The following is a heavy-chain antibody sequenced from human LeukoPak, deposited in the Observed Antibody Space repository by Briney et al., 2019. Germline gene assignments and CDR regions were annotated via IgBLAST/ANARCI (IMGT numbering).Heavy chain of an antibody. D-gene: IGHD3-22*01. CDR1: GFTFSSYG. V-gene: IGHV3-33*01. J-gene: IGHJ4*02. CDR2: IWYDGSNK. CDR3: ARGAYYYDSSGYLHY. Sequence: GGSLRLSCAASGFTFSSYGMHWVRQAPGKGLEWVAVIWYDGSNKYYADSVKGRFTISRDNSKNTLYLQMNSLRAEDTAAYYCARGAYYYDSSGYLHYWGQGTLVTVSS.